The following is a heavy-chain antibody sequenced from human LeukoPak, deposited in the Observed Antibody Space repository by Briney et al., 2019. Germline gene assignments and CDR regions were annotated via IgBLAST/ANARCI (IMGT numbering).Heavy chain of an antibody. Sequence: SVKVSCKASGGTFSSYAISWVRHAPGQGLEWMGGIIPIFGTANYAQKFQGRVTITADESTSTAYMELSSLRSEDTAVYYCQYYDILTGYFRLDYWGQGTLVTVSS. CDR3: QYYDILTGYFRLDY. V-gene: IGHV1-69*13. CDR1: GGTFSSYA. CDR2: IIPIFGTA. D-gene: IGHD3-9*01. J-gene: IGHJ4*02.